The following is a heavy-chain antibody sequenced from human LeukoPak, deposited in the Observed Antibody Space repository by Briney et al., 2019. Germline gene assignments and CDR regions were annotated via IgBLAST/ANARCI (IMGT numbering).Heavy chain of an antibody. V-gene: IGHV3-33*01. Sequence: PGGSLRLSCAASGFTFSSYGMHWVRQAPGKGLEWVAAIWYDGSNKNYADSVKGRFTISRDNSKNTLYLQMNSLRAEDTAVYYCARAYCSSTSCYADYYYGMDVWGQGTTVTVSS. J-gene: IGHJ6*02. D-gene: IGHD2-2*01. CDR1: GFTFSSYG. CDR2: IWYDGSNK. CDR3: ARAYCSSTSCYADYYYGMDV.